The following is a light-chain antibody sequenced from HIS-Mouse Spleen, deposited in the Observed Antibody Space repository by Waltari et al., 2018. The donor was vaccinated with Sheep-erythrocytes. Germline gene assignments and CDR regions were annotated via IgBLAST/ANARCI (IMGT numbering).Light chain of an antibody. CDR1: QGISSA. V-gene: IGKV1D-13*01. CDR2: DAS. J-gene: IGKJ1*01. CDR3: QQFNNYPRT. Sequence: AIQLTQSPSSLSASVGDRVNITCRARQGISSALAWYQQKPGKAPTLLIYDASSLESGVPSRFSGSGSGTEFTLTISSLQPEDFATYYWQQFNNYPRTFGQGTKVEIK.